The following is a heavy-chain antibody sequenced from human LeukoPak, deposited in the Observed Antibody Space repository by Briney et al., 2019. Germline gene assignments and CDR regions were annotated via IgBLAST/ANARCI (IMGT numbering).Heavy chain of an antibody. CDR2: ISSNSSYI. J-gene: IGHJ5*02. V-gene: IGHV3-21*01. D-gene: IGHD2-2*02. CDR3: ARGRLVSAALLRGYSCECCFDP. CDR1: RFTFSSYS. Sequence: GGSLRLSCAASRFTFSSYSINWVRQAPGKGLEWVSSISSNSSYIYYADSVKGRFTISRDNSKNSLYLQMNSLRAEDTAVYYCARGRLVSAALLRGYSCECCFDPWGQGTLVTVSS.